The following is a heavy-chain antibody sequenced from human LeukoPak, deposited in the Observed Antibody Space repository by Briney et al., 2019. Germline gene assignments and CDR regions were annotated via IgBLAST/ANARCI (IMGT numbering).Heavy chain of an antibody. CDR1: GYTFTGYY. V-gene: IGHV1-2*02. CDR3: ARIGDGSGSYAFDI. J-gene: IGHJ3*02. D-gene: IGHD3-10*01. Sequence: VASMKVSCKASGYTFTGYYMHWVRQAPGQGLEWMGWINPNSGGTNYAQKFQGRVTMTRDTSISTAYMELSRLRSDDTAVYYCARIGDGSGSYAFDIWGQGTMVTVSS. CDR2: INPNSGGT.